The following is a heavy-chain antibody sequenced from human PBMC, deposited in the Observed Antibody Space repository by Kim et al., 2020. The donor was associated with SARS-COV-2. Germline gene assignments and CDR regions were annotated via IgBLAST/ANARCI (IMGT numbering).Heavy chain of an antibody. Sequence: ASVKVSCKVSGFTLPELSIHWVRQAPGEGLEWMGGLDLEDGEIIYAQKFQNRVTMTEDTSTDSAYMEMSSLTSEDTAVYFCATARADNIGNYYFDYWGQGTLVTVSS. CDR3: ATARADNIGNYYFDY. J-gene: IGHJ4*02. V-gene: IGHV1-24*01. CDR2: LDLEDGEI. D-gene: IGHD2-15*01. CDR1: GFTLPELS.